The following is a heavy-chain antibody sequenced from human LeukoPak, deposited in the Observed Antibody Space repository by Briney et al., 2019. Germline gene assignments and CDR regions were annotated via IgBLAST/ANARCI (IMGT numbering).Heavy chain of an antibody. CDR3: AKLDRWAGWESDY. CDR2: ISGSGGST. J-gene: IGHJ4*02. D-gene: IGHD3/OR15-3a*01. CDR1: GFTFSSYA. Sequence: GGSLRLSCAASGFTFSSYAMSWVRQAPGKGLEWVSAISGSGGSTYYADSVKGRFAISRDNSKNTLYLQMNSLRAEDTAVYYCAKLDRWAGWESDYWGQGTLVTVSS. V-gene: IGHV3-23*01.